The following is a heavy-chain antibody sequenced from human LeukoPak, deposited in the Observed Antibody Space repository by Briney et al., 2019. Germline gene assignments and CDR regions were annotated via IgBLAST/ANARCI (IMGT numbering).Heavy chain of an antibody. CDR2: IYYSGST. CDR1: GGSISSYY. V-gene: IGHV4-59*01. D-gene: IGHD3-22*01. CDR3: ASGVPDYYDSSGYSTFDY. Sequence: SETLSLTCTASGGSISSYYWSWIRQPPGKGLEWIGYIYYSGSTNYNPSLKSRVIISVDTSKSQFSLELSSVTAADTAVYYCASGVPDYYDSSGYSTFDYWGQGTLVTVSS. J-gene: IGHJ4*02.